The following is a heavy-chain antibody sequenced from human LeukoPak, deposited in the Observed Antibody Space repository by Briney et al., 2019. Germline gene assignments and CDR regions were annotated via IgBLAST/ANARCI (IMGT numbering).Heavy chain of an antibody. D-gene: IGHD1-26*01. J-gene: IGHJ6*02. CDR1: GFTFSYYY. CDR2: IIIRCSTI. V-gene: IGHV3-11*01. Sequence: GGALRLSWAAPGFTFSYYYMSLIRQAPGKGLEWVSYIIIRCSTIYYADSVKGRFTISRDNDKNSLHLQMNRLRAADTAVYSCARDLEWELGSSSSYYGMDVWGQGTTVTVSS. CDR3: ARDLEWELGSSSSYYGMDV.